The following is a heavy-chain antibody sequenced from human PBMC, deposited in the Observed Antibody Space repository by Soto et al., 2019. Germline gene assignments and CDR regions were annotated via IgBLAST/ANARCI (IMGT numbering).Heavy chain of an antibody. Sequence: ASVKVSCKASGYTFTSYGISWVRQAPGQGLEWMGWISGYNGDTNYAQKLQGRVTMTTDTSTSTAYMELRSLRSDDTAVYYCARAPQPVPAAGIWYWGQGTLVTVS. V-gene: IGHV1-18*04. CDR3: ARAPQPVPAAGIWY. J-gene: IGHJ4*02. CDR2: ISGYNGDT. CDR1: GYTFTSYG. D-gene: IGHD6-13*01.